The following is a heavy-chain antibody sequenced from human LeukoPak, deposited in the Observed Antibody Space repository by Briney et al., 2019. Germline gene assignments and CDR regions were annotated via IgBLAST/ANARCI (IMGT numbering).Heavy chain of an antibody. CDR3: ARHLGGLLWFGESNDAFDI. Sequence: PGGSRRLSCAASGFTFSSYWMHWVRQPPGKGLVWVSRFNSDGSSTSYADSVKGRFTISRNNAKNTLYLQMTSLRPEDTAVYYCARHLGGLLWFGESNDAFDIWGQGTMVTVSS. V-gene: IGHV3-74*01. CDR2: FNSDGSST. J-gene: IGHJ3*02. CDR1: GFTFSSYW. D-gene: IGHD3-10*01.